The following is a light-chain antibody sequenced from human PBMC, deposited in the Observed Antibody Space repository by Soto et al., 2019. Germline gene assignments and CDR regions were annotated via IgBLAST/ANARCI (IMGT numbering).Light chain of an antibody. CDR3: SSYAGSNTYVV. CDR2: DVS. V-gene: IGLV2-11*01. CDR1: SSDVGGYNY. J-gene: IGLJ2*01. Sequence: QSVLTQPRSVSGSPGQSVTISCTGTSSDVGGYNYVSWYQHNPGKAPKLMIFDVSARPSGVPDRFSGSKSANTASLTISGLQAEDEADYYCSSYAGSNTYVVFGGGTQLTVL.